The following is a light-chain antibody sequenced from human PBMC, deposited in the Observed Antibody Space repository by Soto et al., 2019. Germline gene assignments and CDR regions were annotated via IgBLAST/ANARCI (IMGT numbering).Light chain of an antibody. V-gene: IGKV3-20*01. J-gene: IGKJ1*01. CDR1: QSVSSSY. Sequence: EIVLTQSPGTLSLSPGERATLSCRASQSVSSSYLAWYQQKPGQAPRLLIYGTSTRATGIPDRFSGSGYGTDFTLTISELEPEDFATYYCQQYNSFSQTFGQGTKVDI. CDR3: QQYNSFSQT. CDR2: GTS.